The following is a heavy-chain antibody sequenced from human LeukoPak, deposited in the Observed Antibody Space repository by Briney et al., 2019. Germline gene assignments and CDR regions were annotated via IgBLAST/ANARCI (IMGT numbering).Heavy chain of an antibody. CDR3: ARVLSSQWRTLDP. J-gene: IGHJ5*02. D-gene: IGHD6-19*01. V-gene: IGHV1-2*02. Sequence: WASVKVSCKASGYTFTGYYMHWVRQAPGQGLEWMGWINPNSGGTNYAQKFQGRVTMTRDTSISTAYMELSRLRSDDTAVYYCARVLSSQWRTLDPWGQGTLVTVSS. CDR2: INPNSGGT. CDR1: GYTFTGYY.